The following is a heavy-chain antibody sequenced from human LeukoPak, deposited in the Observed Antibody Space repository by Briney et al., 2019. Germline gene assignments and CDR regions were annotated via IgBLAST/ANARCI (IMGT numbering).Heavy chain of an antibody. CDR2: INHSGST. J-gene: IGHJ4*02. V-gene: IGHV4-34*01. CDR3: ARGLYEPVGEHDY. CDR1: GGSFSGYY. Sequence: SETLSLTCAVYGGSFSGYYWSWIRQPPGKGLEWLGEINHSGSTNYNPSLKSRVTISVDTSKNQFSLKLSSVTAADTAVYYCARGLYEPVGEHDYWGQGTLVTVSS. D-gene: IGHD1-26*01.